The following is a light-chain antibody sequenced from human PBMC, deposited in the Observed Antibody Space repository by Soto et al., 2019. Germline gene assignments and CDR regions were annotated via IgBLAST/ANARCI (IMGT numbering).Light chain of an antibody. J-gene: IGKJ1*01. CDR2: DAS. CDR3: QQYHSYWT. Sequence: DIQMTQSPSSLSASVEDRVIITCRASQSISSWLAWYQQKPGKAPKLLIYDASSLESGVPQRFSGSGSGTEFTLPISSLQTDDFSTYYCQQYHSYWTFGQGTKADIK. CDR1: QSISSW. V-gene: IGKV1-5*01.